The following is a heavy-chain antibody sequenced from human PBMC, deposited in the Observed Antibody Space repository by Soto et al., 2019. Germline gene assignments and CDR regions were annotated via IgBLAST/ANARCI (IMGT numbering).Heavy chain of an antibody. CDR2: TTTSGGAT. J-gene: IGHJ6*03. V-gene: IGHV3-23*01. Sequence: GGPLRLSGAASGFTFSNYAMTWVREAPGEGLEWVSATTTSGGATYYADSVKGRFTISRDSSKNTLYLQMNSLRAEDTAVYYCAKGGTPSSYHSMDVSDKVTTVTVSS. D-gene: IGHD1-1*01. CDR3: AKGGTPSSYHSMDV. CDR1: GFTFSNYA.